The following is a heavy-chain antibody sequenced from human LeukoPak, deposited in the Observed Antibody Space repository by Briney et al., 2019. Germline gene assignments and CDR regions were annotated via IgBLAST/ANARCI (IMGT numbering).Heavy chain of an antibody. J-gene: IGHJ4*02. CDR2: ISYDGSNK. CDR3: ARAYSSSRYQTDYFDY. Sequence: GGSLRLSCAASGFTFSSYAMHWVRQAPGEGLEWVAVISYDGSNKYYADSVKGRFTISRDNSKNTLYLQMNSLRAEDTAVYYCARAYSSSRYQTDYFDYWGQGTLVTVSS. V-gene: IGHV3-30-3*01. CDR1: GFTFSSYA. D-gene: IGHD6-13*01.